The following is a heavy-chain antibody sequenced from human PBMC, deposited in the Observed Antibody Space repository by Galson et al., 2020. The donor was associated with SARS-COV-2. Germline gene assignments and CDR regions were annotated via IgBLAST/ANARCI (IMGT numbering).Heavy chain of an antibody. CDR3: TTPLNTMVRGAYFDY. CDR1: GFTFSNAW. D-gene: IGHD3-10*01. V-gene: IGHV3-15*01. Sequence: GESLKISCAASGFTFSNAWMSWVRQAPGKGLEWVGRIKSKTDGGTTDYAAPVKGRFTISRDDSKNTLYLQMNSLKTEDTAVYYCTTPLNTMVRGAYFDYWGQGTLVTVSS. J-gene: IGHJ4*02. CDR2: IKSKTDGGTT.